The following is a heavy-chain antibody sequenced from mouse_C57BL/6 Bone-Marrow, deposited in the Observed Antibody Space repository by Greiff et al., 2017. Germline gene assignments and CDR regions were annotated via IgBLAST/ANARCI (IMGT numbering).Heavy chain of an antibody. CDR3: ARDGNPFDY. CDR2: ISDGGSYT. D-gene: IGHD2-1*01. J-gene: IGHJ2*01. Sequence: EVMLVESGGGLVKPGGSLKLSCAVSGFTFSSYAMSWVRQTPEKRLEWVATISDGGSYTYYPDNVKGRFTISRDNAKNNLYLQMSHLKSEDTAMYYCARDGNPFDYWGQGTTLTVSS. CDR1: GFTFSSYA. V-gene: IGHV5-4*01.